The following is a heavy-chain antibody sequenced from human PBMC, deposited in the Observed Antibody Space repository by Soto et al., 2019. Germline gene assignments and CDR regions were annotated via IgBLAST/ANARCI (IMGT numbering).Heavy chain of an antibody. D-gene: IGHD2-21*02. CDR1: GGSISSYY. CDR2: IYYSGST. Sequence: SETLSLTCTVSGGSISSYYWSWILQPPGKGLEWIGYIYYSGSTNYNPSLKSRFTISRDNSKNTLYLQMNSLRAEDTAVYYCARDGGDLGLSFEYWGQGTLVTVSS. J-gene: IGHJ4*02. CDR3: ARDGGDLGLSFEY. V-gene: IGHV4-59*01.